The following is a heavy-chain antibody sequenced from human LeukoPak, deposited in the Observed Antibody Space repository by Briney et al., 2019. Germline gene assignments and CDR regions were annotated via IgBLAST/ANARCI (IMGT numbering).Heavy chain of an antibody. J-gene: IGHJ4*02. V-gene: IGHV3-7*01. CDR3: ARDSTGRLGIAARGTGY. Sequence: PGGSLRLSCAASGFTFSSYWMSWVRQAPGKGLEWVANIKHHGSEKYYVDSVKGRFTISRDNAKNSLYLQMNSLRAEDTAVYYCARDSTGRLGIAARGTGYWGQGTLVIVSA. CDR1: GFTFSSYW. D-gene: IGHD6-6*01. CDR2: IKHHGSEK.